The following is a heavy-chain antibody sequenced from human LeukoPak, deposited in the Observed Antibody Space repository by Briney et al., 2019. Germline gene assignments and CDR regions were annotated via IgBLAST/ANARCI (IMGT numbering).Heavy chain of an antibody. J-gene: IGHJ4*02. V-gene: IGHV3-15*01. CDR2: IKSKTYGWTT. Sequence: GGSLRLSCAASGFTFSNSWMSWVRQAPGKGLEGVGLIKSKTYGWTTDYAAPVKGRLTIARDDSKNTLYLQMKSLKTEDTAVYYCTTDGEAPAPLVYWGQGTLVTASS. D-gene: IGHD2-2*01. CDR3: TTDGEAPAPLVY. CDR1: GFTFSNSW.